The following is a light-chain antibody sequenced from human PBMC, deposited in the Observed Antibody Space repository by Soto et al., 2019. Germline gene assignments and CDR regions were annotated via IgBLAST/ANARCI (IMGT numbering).Light chain of an antibody. J-gene: IGLJ3*02. CDR1: NNDVGNYKL. Sequence: QSALTQPASVSESPGQSITISCTGTNNDVGNYKLVSWFQHHLGKAPKLIIYEGTKRPSGVSNRFSASQSGNTASLTISGLQAEDEAYYYCYSYAGTATWVFGGGTKVTVL. CDR3: YSYAGTATWV. V-gene: IGLV2-23*01. CDR2: EGT.